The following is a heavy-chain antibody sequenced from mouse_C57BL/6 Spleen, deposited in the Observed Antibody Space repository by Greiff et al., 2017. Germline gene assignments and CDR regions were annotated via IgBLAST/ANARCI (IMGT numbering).Heavy chain of an antibody. J-gene: IGHJ2*01. CDR3: ARGGVITTVVAPLDY. CDR1: GFTFSDYG. V-gene: IGHV5-17*01. Sequence: EVMLVESGGGLVKPGGSLKLSCAASGFTFSDYGMHWVRQAPEKGLEWVAYISSGSSTIYYADTVKGRFTISRDNAKTTLFLQMTSLRSEDTAMYYCARGGVITTVVAPLDYWGQGTTLTVSS. D-gene: IGHD1-1*01. CDR2: ISSGSSTI.